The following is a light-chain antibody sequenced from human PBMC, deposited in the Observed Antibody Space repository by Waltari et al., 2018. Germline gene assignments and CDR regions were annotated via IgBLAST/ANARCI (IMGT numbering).Light chain of an antibody. Sequence: QSALTQPASVSGSPGQSLTISCTGTSSDVVTYNYVSWYQQHPGKAPKLMIYDVNKRPSGVSDRFSGSKSDNTASLTISGLQADDEADYYCNSYTSSTTWVFGGGTKLTVL. CDR3: NSYTSSTTWV. CDR1: SSDVVTYNY. CDR2: DVN. J-gene: IGLJ3*02. V-gene: IGLV2-14*01.